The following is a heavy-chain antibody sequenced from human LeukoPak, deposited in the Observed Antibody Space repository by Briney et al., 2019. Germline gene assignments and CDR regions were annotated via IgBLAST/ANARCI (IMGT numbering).Heavy chain of an antibody. CDR1: GFTFSAYH. Sequence: VQPGGSLRLSCASSGFTFSAYHMNWVRQAPGKGLEWISFISTDSGTLYYADSVEGRFTISRNNAANSLYLQMNNLRDEDTAVYYCARRDPFDYWGQGTMVTVSS. V-gene: IGHV3-48*02. CDR2: ISTDSGTL. J-gene: IGHJ4*02. CDR3: ARRDPFDY.